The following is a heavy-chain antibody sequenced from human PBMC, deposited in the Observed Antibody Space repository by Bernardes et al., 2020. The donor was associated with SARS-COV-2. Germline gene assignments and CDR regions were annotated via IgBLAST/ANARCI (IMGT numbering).Heavy chain of an antibody. Sequence: SETLSLTCAVYGGSFSGYYWSWIRQPPGKGLEWIGEINHSGSTNYNPSLKSRVTISVDTSKNQFSLKLSSVTAADTAVYYCARAPIQGSSPSNYYYYGMDVWGQGTTVTVSS. CDR2: INHSGST. CDR1: GGSFSGYY. D-gene: IGHD6-13*01. V-gene: IGHV4-34*01. CDR3: ARAPIQGSSPSNYYYYGMDV. J-gene: IGHJ6*02.